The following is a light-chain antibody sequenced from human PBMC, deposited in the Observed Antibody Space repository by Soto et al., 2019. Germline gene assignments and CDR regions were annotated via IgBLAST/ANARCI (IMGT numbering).Light chain of an antibody. CDR3: QQYNNRPPIT. J-gene: IGKJ5*01. V-gene: IGKV3-15*01. CDR2: GAS. Sequence: EVVMTQSPATLSVSLGERATLSCRASQSVNSKLAWYQQKPGQAPRLLIYGASTRATGIPARFSGSGSGTEFTLSICSLQSGDFAVYYCQQYNNRPPITFGQGTRLEIK. CDR1: QSVNSK.